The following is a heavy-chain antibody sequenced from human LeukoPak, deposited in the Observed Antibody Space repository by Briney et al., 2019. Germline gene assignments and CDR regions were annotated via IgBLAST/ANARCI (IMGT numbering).Heavy chain of an antibody. D-gene: IGHD6-13*01. Sequence: SVKVSCKASGGTFSSYAISWVRQAPGQGLEWMGGIIPIFGTANYAQKFQGRVTITTDESTSTAYMELSSLRSEDTAVYYCATVPPRSIAAAGLDYWGQGTLVTVSS. J-gene: IGHJ4*02. V-gene: IGHV1-69*05. CDR3: ATVPPRSIAAAGLDY. CDR1: GGTFSSYA. CDR2: IIPIFGTA.